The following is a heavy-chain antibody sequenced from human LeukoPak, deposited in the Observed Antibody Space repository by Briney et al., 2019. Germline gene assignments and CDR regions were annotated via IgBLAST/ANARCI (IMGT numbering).Heavy chain of an antibody. CDR1: GGSISTGGYY. D-gene: IGHD2/OR15-2a*01. Sequence: SETLSLTCTVSGGSISTGGYYWSWVRQPPGKGLEWIGYMYHSGNSYYNPSLKSRVTISVDRSKNQFSLKLSSVTAADTAVYYCARGEYDNTGLDALDIWGQGTMVTVSS. CDR3: ARGEYDNTGLDALDI. J-gene: IGHJ3*02. CDR2: MYHSGNS. V-gene: IGHV4-30-2*01.